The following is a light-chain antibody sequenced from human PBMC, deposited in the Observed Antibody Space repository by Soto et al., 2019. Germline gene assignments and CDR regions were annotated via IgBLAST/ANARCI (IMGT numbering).Light chain of an antibody. CDR3: QHYNSYSEA. CDR1: QGISNY. J-gene: IGKJ1*01. CDR2: AAS. Sequence: DIEMTQSPSSLSASVGDRVTITCRASQGISNYLAWYQQRPGKVPKILIYAASTLQSGVPSRFRGSGSGTEFTLTISRLQPDDFATYYCQHYNSYSEAFGQGTKVDIK. V-gene: IGKV1-27*01.